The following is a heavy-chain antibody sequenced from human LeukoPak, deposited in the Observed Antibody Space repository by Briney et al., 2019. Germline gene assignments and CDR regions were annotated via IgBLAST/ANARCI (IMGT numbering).Heavy chain of an antibody. Sequence: GGSLRLSCAVSEFSFSIYAMSWVRQAPGKGLEWVSSITSSGESTYYTGSVKGRFTISRDNSKNTLYLQMNSLRAEDTAVYYCARDRPNYYGSNGHYYQRNGDHWGQGTLVTVSS. CDR2: ITSSGEST. V-gene: IGHV3-23*01. J-gene: IGHJ5*02. CDR1: EFSFSIYA. CDR3: ARDRPNYYGSNGHYYQRNGDH. D-gene: IGHD3-22*01.